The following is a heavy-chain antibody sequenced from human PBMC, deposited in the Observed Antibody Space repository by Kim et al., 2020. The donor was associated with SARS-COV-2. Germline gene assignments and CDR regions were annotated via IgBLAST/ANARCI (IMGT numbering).Heavy chain of an antibody. J-gene: IGHJ4*02. CDR2: IYYSGTT. D-gene: IGHD6-13*01. V-gene: IGHV4-59*01. Sequence: SETLSLTCTVSSDSISSYYSSWIRQLPGKGLEWIGYIYYSGTTNYNPSLNSRVTISWDTSKNQFSLELTSVTDADTAVYYCARSEGRGSWHQFDYWGQGILVTVSS. CDR1: SDSISSYY. CDR3: ARSEGRGSWHQFDY.